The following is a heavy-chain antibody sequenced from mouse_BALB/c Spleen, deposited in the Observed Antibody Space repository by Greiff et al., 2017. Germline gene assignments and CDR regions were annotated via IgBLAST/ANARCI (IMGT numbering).Heavy chain of an antibody. CDR3: ARGADDY. Sequence: DVQLVESGGGLVKPGGSLKLSCAASGFTFSDYYMYWVRQTPEKRLEWVATISDGGSYTYYPDSLKGRFTISRDNAKNNLYLQMSSLKSEDTAMYYCARGADDYWGQGTTLTVSS. V-gene: IGHV5-4*02. J-gene: IGHJ2*01. CDR1: GFTFSDYY. CDR2: ISDGGSYT.